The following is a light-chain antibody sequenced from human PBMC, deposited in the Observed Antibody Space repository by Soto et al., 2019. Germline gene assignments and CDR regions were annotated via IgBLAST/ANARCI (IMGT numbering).Light chain of an antibody. CDR2: GAS. V-gene: IGKV3-20*01. CDR1: QSVSSSY. Sequence: DIVLTQSPGTLSLSPGERATLSCRASQSVSSSYLAWCQQKPGQATRLLIYGASSRATGIPDRFSGSGSGTDFTLTISRLEPEEFAVYYCQQYGSSTWTVGQGTKVDIK. CDR3: QQYGSSTWT. J-gene: IGKJ1*01.